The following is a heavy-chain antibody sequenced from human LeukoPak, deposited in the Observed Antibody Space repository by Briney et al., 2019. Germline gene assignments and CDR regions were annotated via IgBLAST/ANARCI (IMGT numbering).Heavy chain of an antibody. V-gene: IGHV1-3*01. Sequence: ASVKVSCKASGYTFTNSAMHWVRQAPGQRLEWMGWINAGNGNTRYSQKFQGRVTITRDTSASTAYMELSSLRSQDTAVYYCARDGGYCSSTSCYAAFDIWGQGTMVTVSS. J-gene: IGHJ3*02. CDR3: ARDGGYCSSTSCYAAFDI. CDR1: GYTFTNSA. D-gene: IGHD2-2*01. CDR2: INAGNGNT.